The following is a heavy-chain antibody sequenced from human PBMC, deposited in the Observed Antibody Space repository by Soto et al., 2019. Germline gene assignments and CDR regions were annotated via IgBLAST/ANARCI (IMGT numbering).Heavy chain of an antibody. CDR1: GYTFTSYG. D-gene: IGHD6-6*01. Sequence: QVQLVQSGAEVKKPGSSVKFSCKASGYTFTSYGISWVRQAPGQGLEWMGWISAYNGRTNHAQKLQGRVTMTTDTSKSTAYMELRSLRSDATAVYYCARDRSIAAPTARRYGMDVWGQGTTVTVSS. CDR2: ISAYNGRT. CDR3: ARDRSIAAPTARRYGMDV. V-gene: IGHV1-18*01. J-gene: IGHJ6*02.